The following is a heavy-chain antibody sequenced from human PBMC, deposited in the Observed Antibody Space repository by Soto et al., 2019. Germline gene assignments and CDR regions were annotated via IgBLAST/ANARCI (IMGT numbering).Heavy chain of an antibody. V-gene: IGHV4-59*01. J-gene: IGHJ6*02. CDR2: IYYSGST. CDR3: ARDKGPWRVGATGYYYYGMDV. CDR1: GGSISSYY. D-gene: IGHD1-26*01. Sequence: ASETLSLTCTVSGGSISSYYWSWIRTPPGKGLEWIGYIYYSGSTNYNPSLKSRVTISVDTSKNQFSLKLSSVTAADTAVYYCARDKGPWRVGATGYYYYGMDVWGQGTTVTRSS.